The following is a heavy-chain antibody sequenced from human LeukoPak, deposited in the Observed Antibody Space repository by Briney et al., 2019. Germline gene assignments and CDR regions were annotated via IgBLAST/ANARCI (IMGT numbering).Heavy chain of an antibody. D-gene: IGHD3-10*01. CDR3: ARVQRGSLDY. CDR2: IYYSGST. Sequence: PSETLSLTCTVSGGSISSSSYYWGWIRQPPGKGLEWIGRIYYSGSTYYNPSLKSRVTISVDTSKNQFSLKLSSVTGADTAVYYCARVQRGSLDYWGQGTLVTVSS. V-gene: IGHV4-39*07. CDR1: GGSISSSSYY. J-gene: IGHJ4*02.